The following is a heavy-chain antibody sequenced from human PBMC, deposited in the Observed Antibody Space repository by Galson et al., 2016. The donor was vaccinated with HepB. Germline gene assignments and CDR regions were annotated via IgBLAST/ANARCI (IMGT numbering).Heavy chain of an antibody. D-gene: IGHD1-26*01. CDR2: ISSSSSYI. CDR1: GFTLSGYS. V-gene: IGHV3-21*01. J-gene: IGHJ4*02. Sequence: SLRLSCAASGFTLSGYSMNWVRQAPGKGLEWVSFISSSSSYIYYADSVKGRFTISRDNAKNSLFLQMTSLRAEDTAVYYCARDLAGSYRYFDYWGQGTLVTVSS. CDR3: ARDLAGSYRYFDY.